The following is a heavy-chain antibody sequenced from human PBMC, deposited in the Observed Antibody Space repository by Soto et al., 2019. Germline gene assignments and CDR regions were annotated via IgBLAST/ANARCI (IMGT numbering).Heavy chain of an antibody. CDR1: GFSFCNYA. V-gene: IGHV3-23*01. Sequence: GGALRLSCAAPGFSFCNYALNWVRPAPGEGLDWVSGIRGGGGGTYYADSVKGRFIISRDNSKNTVYLQMNSLRAEDTAFYYCAKRSGSRSFDWSLDYWGQGTLVTVSS. CDR2: IRGGGGGT. D-gene: IGHD3-9*01. CDR3: AKRSGSRSFDWSLDY. J-gene: IGHJ4*02.